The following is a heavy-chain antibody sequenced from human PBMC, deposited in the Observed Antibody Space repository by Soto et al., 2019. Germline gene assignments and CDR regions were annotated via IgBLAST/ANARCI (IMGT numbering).Heavy chain of an antibody. V-gene: IGHV2-5*02. D-gene: IGHD2-8*02. Sequence: QITLKESGPTLVKPTQTLTLTCTFSGFSFDTSEVGVGWIRQPPGKALEWLALVYRDNDKRYNPSLRSRLTITRDTSKDEVVLTLTNMDPVDTANYYYAYSLAAMAAPLPHCPDGVCFRACFIYWGQGILVTVSS. CDR1: GFSFDTSEVG. J-gene: IGHJ4*02. CDR2: VYRDNDK. CDR3: AYSLAAMAAPLPHCPDGVCFRACFIY.